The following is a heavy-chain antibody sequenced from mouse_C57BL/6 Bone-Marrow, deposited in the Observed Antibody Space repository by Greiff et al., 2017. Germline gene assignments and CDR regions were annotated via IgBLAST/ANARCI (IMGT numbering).Heavy chain of an antibody. V-gene: IGHV5-6*01. J-gene: IGHJ4*01. CDR2: ISSGGSYT. CDR3: ARRDDYLYAMDY. D-gene: IGHD2-4*01. Sequence: EVQLVESGGDLVKPGGSLKLSCAASGFTFSSYGMSWVRQTPDKRLEWVATISSGGSYTYYPDSVKGRFTISRDNAKNTLYLQMSSLKSEDTAMYDCARRDDYLYAMDYWGQGTSVTVSS. CDR1: GFTFSSYG.